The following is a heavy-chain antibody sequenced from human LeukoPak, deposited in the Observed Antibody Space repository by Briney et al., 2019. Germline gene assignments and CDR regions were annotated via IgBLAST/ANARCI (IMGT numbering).Heavy chain of an antibody. CDR1: GFTVSSNY. D-gene: IGHD3-9*01. J-gene: IGHJ4*02. CDR2: IYSGGST. Sequence: PGGSLRLSCAASGFTVSSNYMSWVRQAPGKGLEWVSVIYSGGSTYYADSVKGRFTISRDNSKNTLYLQMNSLRAEDTAVYYCAKDPRSFDWSLPYYWGQGTLVTVSS. V-gene: IGHV3-66*01. CDR3: AKDPRSFDWSLPYY.